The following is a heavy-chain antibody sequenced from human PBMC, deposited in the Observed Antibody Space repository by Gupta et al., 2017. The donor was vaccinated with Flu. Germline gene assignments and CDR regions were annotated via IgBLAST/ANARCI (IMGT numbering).Heavy chain of an antibody. D-gene: IGHD2-8*01. J-gene: IGHJ4*02. CDR2: VNHSGST. CDR3: ARGAPPYCSNGVCYPNHFDY. V-gene: IGHV4-34*01. Sequence: QVQLQQWGAGLLKPSETQSLTCAVYGGSFSGYYWTWIRQPPGKGLEWIGEVNHSGSTNSNPSLKSRVSISVDTSKNQFSLKWRSVTAADTAMYYCARGAPPYCSNGVCYPNHFDYWGQGSLLIVSS. CDR1: GGSFSGYY.